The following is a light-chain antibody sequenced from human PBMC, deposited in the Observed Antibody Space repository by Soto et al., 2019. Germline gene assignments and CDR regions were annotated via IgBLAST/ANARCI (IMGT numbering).Light chain of an antibody. J-gene: IGLJ2*01. CDR3: QVWDSGTDHAV. V-gene: IGLV3-21*02. CDR2: DDN. CDR1: NIGSQS. Sequence: SYELTQPPSVSVAPGQSARITCGGNNIGSQSVHWYQQKPAQAPVLVVYDDNDRPSGIPERFSGSKSGNTATLSITRVGAGDEADYYCQVWDSGTDHAVFGGGTKVTVL.